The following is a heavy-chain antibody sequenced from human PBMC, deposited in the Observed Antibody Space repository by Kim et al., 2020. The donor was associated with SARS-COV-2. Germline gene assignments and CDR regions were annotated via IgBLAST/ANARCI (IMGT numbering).Heavy chain of an antibody. CDR1: GGSISSSSYY. V-gene: IGHV4-39*07. J-gene: IGHJ3*02. CDR2: IYYSGNT. Sequence: SETLSLTCTVSGGSISSSSYYWGWIRQPPGKGLEWSGIIYYSGNTYYNPSLKSRVTISVDTSKKQFSLKLTSVTAADTAVYYCARGWYDSSGYELAFDIWGQGTMVTVSS. CDR3: ARGWYDSSGYELAFDI. D-gene: IGHD3-22*01.